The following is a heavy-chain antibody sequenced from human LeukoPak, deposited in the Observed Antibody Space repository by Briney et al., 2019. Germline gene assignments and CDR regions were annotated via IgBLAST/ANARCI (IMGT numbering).Heavy chain of an antibody. V-gene: IGHV3-21*01. J-gene: IGHJ6*03. CDR2: ISSSSSLI. CDR3: AKVDRGDYSSSPVPYYNYYMNV. CDR1: GFTFSYYS. Sequence: GGSLRLSCAASGFTFSYYSMNWVRQAPGRGLEWVSCISSSSSLIFYSDSVGGRFTISRDNAKNLLYLHMNSLRVEDTAVYYCAKVDRGDYSSSPVPYYNYYMNVWGKGTTVTVSS. D-gene: IGHD6-13*01.